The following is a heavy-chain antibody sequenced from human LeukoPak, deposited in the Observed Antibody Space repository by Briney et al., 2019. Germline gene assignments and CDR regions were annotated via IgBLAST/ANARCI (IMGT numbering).Heavy chain of an antibody. CDR2: ISAYNGNT. V-gene: IGHV1-18*01. D-gene: IGHD5-12*01. J-gene: IGHJ6*03. CDR3: ARVGGGYDYGVNYYYYMDV. CDR1: GYTFTSYG. Sequence: GASVKVSCKASGYTFTSYGISWVRQAPGQGLEWMGWISAYNGNTNYAQKLQGRVTMTTDTSTSTAYMELRSLRSDDTAVYYCARVGGGYDYGVNYYYYMDVWGKGTTVTVSS.